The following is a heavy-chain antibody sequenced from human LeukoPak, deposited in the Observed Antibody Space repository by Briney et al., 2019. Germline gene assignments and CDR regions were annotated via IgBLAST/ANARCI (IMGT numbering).Heavy chain of an antibody. V-gene: IGHV3-23*01. CDR2: ISPSGDIT. J-gene: IGHJ4*02. Sequence: GTLRLSCAGYGFTFSNDGMNWVRPAAGKGLEWVSGISPSGDITYYIDSVKGRFTISRDNSKNTFYLQMNSLRAEDTAVYYCARDSGWLRFHYWGQGTLVTVSS. CDR3: ARDSGWLRFHY. CDR1: GFTFSNDG. D-gene: IGHD5-12*01.